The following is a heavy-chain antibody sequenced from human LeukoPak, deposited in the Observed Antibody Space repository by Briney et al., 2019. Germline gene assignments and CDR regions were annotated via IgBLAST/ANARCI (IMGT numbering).Heavy chain of an antibody. D-gene: IGHD1-26*01. CDR3: ARNGYSGYVDY. CDR2: IYYSGST. V-gene: IGHV4-31*03. J-gene: IGHJ4*02. CDR1: GGSISSGGYY. Sequence: SETLSLTCTVSGGSISSGGYYWSWIRQHPGKGLEWIGYIYYSGSTYYNPSLKSRVTISVDTSKNQFSLKLSSVTAADTAVYYYARNGYSGYVDYWGQGTLVTVSS.